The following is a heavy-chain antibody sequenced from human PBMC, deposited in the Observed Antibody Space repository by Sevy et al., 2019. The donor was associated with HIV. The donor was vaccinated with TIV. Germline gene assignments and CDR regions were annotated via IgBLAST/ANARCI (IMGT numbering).Heavy chain of an antibody. CDR1: GFTISSYA. J-gene: IGHJ4*02. CDR3: ARASQYSSSWYYFDY. V-gene: IGHV3-30-3*01. CDR2: ISYDGSNK. Sequence: GGSLRLSCAASGFTISSYAMHWVRQAPGKGLEWVAVISYDGSNKYYADSVKGRFTISRDNSKNTLYLQMNSLRAEDTAVYYCARASQYSSSWYYFDYWGQGTLVTVSS. D-gene: IGHD6-13*01.